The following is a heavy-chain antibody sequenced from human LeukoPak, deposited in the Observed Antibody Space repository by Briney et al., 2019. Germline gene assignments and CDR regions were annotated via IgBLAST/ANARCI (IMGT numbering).Heavy chain of an antibody. CDR2: ISDDGRNK. D-gene: IGHD1-1*01. CDR3: ARGRVRSHRTAPEY. CDR1: GFTFSDYA. Sequence: GGPLRLSCTASGFTFSDYAMHWVRQAPGKGLEWVAVISDDGRNKYYADSVKGRFTISRDNSKNTLSLQMNSLRDEDTAIYYCARGRVRSHRTAPEYWGQGTLVTVSS. J-gene: IGHJ4*02. V-gene: IGHV3-30*03.